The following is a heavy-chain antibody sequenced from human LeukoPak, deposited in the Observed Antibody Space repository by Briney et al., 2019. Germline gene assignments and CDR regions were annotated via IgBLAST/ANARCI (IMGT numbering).Heavy chain of an antibody. CDR3: ARDMAVAGTGWFDP. D-gene: IGHD6-19*01. CDR1: GFTFSDYY. Sequence: SGGSLRLSCAASGFTFSDYYMSWIRQAPGKGLKWVSYISSSSSYTNYADSVKGRFTISRDNAKNSLYLQMNSLRAEDTAVYYCARDMAVAGTGWFDPWGQGTLVTVSS. J-gene: IGHJ5*02. CDR2: ISSSSSYT. V-gene: IGHV3-11*06.